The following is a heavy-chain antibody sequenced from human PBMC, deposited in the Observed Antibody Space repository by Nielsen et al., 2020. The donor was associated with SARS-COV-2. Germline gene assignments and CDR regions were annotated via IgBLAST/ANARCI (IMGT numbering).Heavy chain of an antibody. Sequence: GESLKISCAASGFTFSSYAMSWVRQAPGKGLEWVSAISGSGGSTYYADSVKGRFTISRDNSKNTLYLQMSSLRAEDTAVYYCAKGSSGWYVNWFDPWGQGTLVTVSS. J-gene: IGHJ5*02. CDR1: GFTFSSYA. D-gene: IGHD6-19*01. V-gene: IGHV3-23*01. CDR2: ISGSGGST. CDR3: AKGSSGWYVNWFDP.